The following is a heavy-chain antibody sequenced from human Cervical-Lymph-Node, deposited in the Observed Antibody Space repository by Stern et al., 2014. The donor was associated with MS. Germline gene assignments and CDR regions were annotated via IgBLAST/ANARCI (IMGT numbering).Heavy chain of an antibody. CDR2: VFSHDEK. Sequence: QVTLRESGPVLVKPTETVTLTCTISGLSLSNARMGVTWIRQPPGKALEWLAHVFSHDEKSYNPSLESRLTISQDTSQSQVVLTMTNMEPVDTATYYCARIPYCTNGVCSLWDYFFDLWGQGILVTVSS. V-gene: IGHV2-26*03. CDR1: GLSLSNARMG. CDR3: ARIPYCTNGVCSLWDYFFDL. J-gene: IGHJ4*02. D-gene: IGHD2-8*01.